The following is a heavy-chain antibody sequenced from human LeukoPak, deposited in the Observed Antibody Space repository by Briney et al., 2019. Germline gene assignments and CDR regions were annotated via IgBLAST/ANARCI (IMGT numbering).Heavy chain of an antibody. J-gene: IGHJ4*02. V-gene: IGHV3-48*03. CDR1: GFTFSRYE. Sequence: PGGSLRLSCASSGFTFSRYEMNWVRQAPGKGLEWVSYISSSGSTIDYADSVKGRFTISRDNAKNSLYLQMNSLRAEDTAVYYCARDTRGFDYRGQGTLVTVSS. CDR2: ISSSGSTI. CDR3: ARDTRGFDY. D-gene: IGHD3-10*01.